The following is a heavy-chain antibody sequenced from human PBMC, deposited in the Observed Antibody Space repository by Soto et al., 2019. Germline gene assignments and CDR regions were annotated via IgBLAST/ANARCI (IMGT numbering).Heavy chain of an antibody. D-gene: IGHD3-16*01. CDR2: INTYNGNT. CDR1: GYTFTRYG. CDR3: AMVDVYVTTSPQDG. V-gene: IGHV1-18*01. Sequence: QVQLVQSGAEVKNPGASVKVSCKASGYTFTRYGIVWARQAPGQGLEWMGWINTYNGNTNYAQNVQGRVTLTTDTSTRTAYMELRSLRSNDTGIYYCAMVDVYVTTSPQDGWGQGTTVIVSS. J-gene: IGHJ6*02.